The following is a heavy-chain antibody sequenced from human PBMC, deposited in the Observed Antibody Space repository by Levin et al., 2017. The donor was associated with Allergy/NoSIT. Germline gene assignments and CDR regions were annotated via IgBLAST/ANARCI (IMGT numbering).Heavy chain of an antibody. D-gene: IGHD3-16*01. Sequence: GGSLRLSCAASGFTFSSYAMHWVRQAPGKGLEWVAVISYDGSNKYYADSVKGRFTISRDNSKNTLYLQMNSLRAEDTAVYYCARDKGFIRSGGSLLTGYFQHWGQGTLVTVSS. CDR2: ISYDGSNK. J-gene: IGHJ1*01. CDR1: GFTFSSYA. V-gene: IGHV3-30*04. CDR3: ARDKGFIRSGGSLLTGYFQH.